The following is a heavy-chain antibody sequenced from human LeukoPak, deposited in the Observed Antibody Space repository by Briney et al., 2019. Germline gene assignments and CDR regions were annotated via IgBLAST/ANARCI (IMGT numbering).Heavy chain of an antibody. CDR1: GFSVSSNY. CDR3: ARGRWSSSGYQDY. D-gene: IGHD3-22*01. CDR2: IYGGGNT. Sequence: GGSLRLSCAASGFSVSSNYMTWVRQAPGKGLECVSVIYGGGNTYYADSVGGRFTISRDNSKNTLYLQMNSLRVEDTAMYYCARGRWSSSGYQDYWGRGTLVTVSS. V-gene: IGHV3-53*01. J-gene: IGHJ4*02.